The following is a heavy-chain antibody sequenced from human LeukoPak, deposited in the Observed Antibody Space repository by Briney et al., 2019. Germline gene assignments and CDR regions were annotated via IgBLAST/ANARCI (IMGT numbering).Heavy chain of an antibody. D-gene: IGHD4-17*01. CDR3: ATNAYGDYLFVY. Sequence: GGSLRLSCAASGFTVSSNFMSWLRQARGKGLEGVSVIYRGGSTYYADSVKGRLPMSRDNSKNTLYLQMNRLRAEDTAVYYCATNAYGDYLFVYWGQGTLVTVSS. CDR1: GFTVSSNF. J-gene: IGHJ4*02. V-gene: IGHV3-66*01. CDR2: IYRGGST.